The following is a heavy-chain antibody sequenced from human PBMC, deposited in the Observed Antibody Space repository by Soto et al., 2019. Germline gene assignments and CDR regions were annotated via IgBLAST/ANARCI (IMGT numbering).Heavy chain of an antibody. V-gene: IGHV3-53*01. Sequence: VQLVESGGGLIQPGGSLRLSCAASGFTVSNNHMTWVRQAPGRGPEWVSTIYYNGNTYYADSVKGRSTISRDNSKNILYLQMNSLRAEDTAVYYCARGLDSAKVGYWGQGTLVTVSS. CDR2: IYYNGNT. J-gene: IGHJ4*02. CDR3: ARGLDSAKVGY. D-gene: IGHD5-18*01. CDR1: GFTVSNNH.